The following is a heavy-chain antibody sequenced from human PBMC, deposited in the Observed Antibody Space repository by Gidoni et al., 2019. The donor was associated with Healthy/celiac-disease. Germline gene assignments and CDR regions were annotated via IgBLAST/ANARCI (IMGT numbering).Heavy chain of an antibody. CDR1: GFPFSSSW. Sequence: EVQLVESGGGLVQPGGSLRLSCAASGFPFSSSWMSWVRQAPGKGLEWVANIKQDGSEKYYVDSVKGRFTISRDNAKNSLYLQMNSLRAEDTAVYYCARWSVDTAMGYYYYGMDVWGQGTTVTVSS. J-gene: IGHJ6*02. CDR3: ARWSVDTAMGYYYYGMDV. D-gene: IGHD5-18*01. V-gene: IGHV3-7*05. CDR2: IKQDGSEK.